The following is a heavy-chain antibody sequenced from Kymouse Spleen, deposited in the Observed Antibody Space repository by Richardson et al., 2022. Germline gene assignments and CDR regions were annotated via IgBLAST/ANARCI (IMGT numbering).Heavy chain of an antibody. CDR1: GFTFSSYG. CDR2: IWYDGSNK. Sequence: QVQLVESGGGVVQPGRSLRLSCAASGFTFSSYGMHWVRQAPGKGLEWVAVIWYDGSNKYYADSVKGRFTISRDNSKNTLYLQMNSLRAEDTAVYYCAREGHSGSYRDYWGQGTLVTVSS. CDR3: AREGHSGSYRDY. J-gene: IGHJ4*02. D-gene: IGHD1-26*01. V-gene: IGHV3-33*01.